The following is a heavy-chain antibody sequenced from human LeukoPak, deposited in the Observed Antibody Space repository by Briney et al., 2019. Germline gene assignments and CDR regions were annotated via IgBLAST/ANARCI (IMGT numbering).Heavy chain of an antibody. Sequence: GGSLRLSCAASGFTFSSYAMSWVRQAPGKGLEWVSRINTDGSSTYYADSVKGRFTISRDNSKNTLYLQMNSLRAEDTAVYYCAKFAAAAQRSYYFDYWGQGTLVTVSS. J-gene: IGHJ4*02. CDR2: INTDGSST. CDR3: AKFAAAAQRSYYFDY. D-gene: IGHD2-2*01. CDR1: GFTFSSYA. V-gene: IGHV3-23*01.